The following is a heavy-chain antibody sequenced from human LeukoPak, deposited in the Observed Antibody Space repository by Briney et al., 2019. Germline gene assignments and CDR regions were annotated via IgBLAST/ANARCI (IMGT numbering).Heavy chain of an antibody. CDR1: GGSISSYY. Sequence: SGTLSLTCTVSGGSISSYYWSWIRQPPGKGLEWIGYIYYSGSTNYNPSLKSRVTISVDTSKNQFSLKLSSVTAADTAVYYCARDDGGYVGGFDPWGQGTLVTVSS. J-gene: IGHJ5*02. D-gene: IGHD5-12*01. V-gene: IGHV4-59*01. CDR3: ARDDGGYVGGFDP. CDR2: IYYSGST.